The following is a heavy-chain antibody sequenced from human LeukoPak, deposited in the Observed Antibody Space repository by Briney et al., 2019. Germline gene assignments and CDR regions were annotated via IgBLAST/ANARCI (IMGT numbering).Heavy chain of an antibody. CDR1: GYTFTSYG. CDR2: ISAYNGNT. D-gene: IGHD3-22*01. V-gene: IGHV1-18*01. Sequence: ASVKVSCKASGYTFTSYGISWVRQAPGQGLEWMGWISAYNGNTNYAQKLQGRVTITADKSTSTAYMELSSLRSEDTAVYYCARDHRYYDSSGYYHGSWFDPWGQGTLVTVSS. J-gene: IGHJ5*02. CDR3: ARDHRYYDSSGYYHGSWFDP.